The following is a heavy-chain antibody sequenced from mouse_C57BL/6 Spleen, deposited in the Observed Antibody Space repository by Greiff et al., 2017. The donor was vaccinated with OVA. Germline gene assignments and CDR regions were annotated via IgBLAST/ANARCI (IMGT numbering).Heavy chain of an antibody. J-gene: IGHJ2*01. CDR2: INPGSGGT. CDR1: GYAFTNYL. D-gene: IGHD1-1*01. Sequence: VQLQQSGAELVRPGTSVKVSCKASGYAFTNYLIEWVKQRPGQGLEWIGEINPGSGGTNYNEKFKGKATLTADKSSSTAYMQLSSLTSEDSAVYFCARAGNYPFDYWGQGTTLTVSS. V-gene: IGHV1-54*01. CDR3: ARAGNYPFDY.